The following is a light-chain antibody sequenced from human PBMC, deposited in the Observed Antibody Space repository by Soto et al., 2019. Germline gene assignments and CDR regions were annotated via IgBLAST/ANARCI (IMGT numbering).Light chain of an antibody. J-gene: IGKJ5*01. CDR3: QQYDNLPIT. CDR1: QTISTY. CDR2: DAS. V-gene: IGKV1-39*01. Sequence: DIQMTQSPSSLSGSLGDRVTITCRASQTISTYLNWYQQRPGKAPKLLIYDASRLQNAVPSRFSGSGSGTDFTLTITSLQPEDFATYYCQQYDNLPITFGQGTRLEIK.